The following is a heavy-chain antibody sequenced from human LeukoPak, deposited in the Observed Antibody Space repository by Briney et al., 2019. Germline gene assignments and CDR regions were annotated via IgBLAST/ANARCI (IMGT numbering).Heavy chain of an antibody. D-gene: IGHD2-2*01. J-gene: IGHJ4*02. CDR3: ARVGCSSTSCYEFDY. CDR2: ISSSGSTI. V-gene: IGHV3-11*04. Sequence: KPGGSLRLSCAASRFTFSDYYMSWIRQAPGKGLEWVSHISSSGSTIYYADSVKGRFTISRDNAKNSLYLQMNSLRAEDTAVYYCARVGCSSTSCYEFDYWGQGTLVTVSS. CDR1: RFTFSDYY.